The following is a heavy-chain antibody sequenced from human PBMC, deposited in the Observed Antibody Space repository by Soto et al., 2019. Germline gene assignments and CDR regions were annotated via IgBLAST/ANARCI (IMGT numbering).Heavy chain of an antibody. CDR1: GYTLTELS. CDR2: FDPEDGET. J-gene: IGHJ4*02. Sequence: ASVKVSCKVSGYTLTELSMHWVRQAPGKGLEWMGGFDPEDGETIYAQKLQGRVTMTEDTSTDTAYMELSSLRSEDTAVYYCATVAYDFWSGYFIGFDYWGQGTLVTVSS. CDR3: ATVAYDFWSGYFIGFDY. D-gene: IGHD3-3*01. V-gene: IGHV1-24*01.